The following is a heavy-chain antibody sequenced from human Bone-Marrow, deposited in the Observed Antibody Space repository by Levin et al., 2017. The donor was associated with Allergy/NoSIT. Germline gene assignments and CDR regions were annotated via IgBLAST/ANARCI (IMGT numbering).Heavy chain of an antibody. CDR1: GFTFRSYG. V-gene: IGHV3-30*18. J-gene: IGHJ6*03. CDR2: ISYDGSNK. Sequence: QTGGSLRLSCAASGFTFRSYGMHWVRQAPGKGLEWVAVISYDGSNKNYADSVKGRFTISRDNSKNTLYLQMNNLRAEDTAVYYCAKSLSSGFPYHNYYYMDVWGKGTTVTVSS. D-gene: IGHD3-3*01. CDR3: AKSLSSGFPYHNYYYMDV.